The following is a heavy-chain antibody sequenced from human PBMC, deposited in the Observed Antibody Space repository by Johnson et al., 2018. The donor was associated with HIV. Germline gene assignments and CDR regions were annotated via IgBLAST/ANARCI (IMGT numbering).Heavy chain of an antibody. CDR3: GRGMAAAN. Sequence: QVQLVESGGGLVQPGGSLRLSCAASGFTFSSYAMHWVRQAPGKGLEWVAVISYDGSNKYYADSVTGRFTISRDNADNSLSLQMNSLTVDDTAIYYCGRGMAAANWGQGTMVTVSS. J-gene: IGHJ3*01. CDR1: GFTFSSYA. V-gene: IGHV3-30*04. D-gene: IGHD6-13*01. CDR2: ISYDGSNK.